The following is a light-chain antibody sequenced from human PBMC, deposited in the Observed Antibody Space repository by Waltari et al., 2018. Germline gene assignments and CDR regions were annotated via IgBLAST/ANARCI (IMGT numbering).Light chain of an antibody. CDR2: GIF. CDR1: QSVSRA. Sequence: IVLTQSPGTLSLSPGERATPSCRTSQSVSRALAWYQQKPGQAPRLLIYGIFNRAPGIPDRFSGSGSGTDFSLTISRLEPEDFAVYYCQHYVMLPVTFGQGTRVEVK. V-gene: IGKV3-20*01. J-gene: IGKJ1*01. CDR3: QHYVMLPVT.